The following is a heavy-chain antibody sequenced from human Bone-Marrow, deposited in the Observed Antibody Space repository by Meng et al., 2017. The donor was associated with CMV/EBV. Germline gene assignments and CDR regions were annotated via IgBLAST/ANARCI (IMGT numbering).Heavy chain of an antibody. Sequence: GESLKISCAASGFTFNTYDLHWVRQTTREGLEWVSGIGTRGDTYYASSVKGRFTISRKNAKKSFYLQMNNLRVGDTAVYYCTRSPNGMDVWGQGNTVTVSS. CDR3: TRSPNGMDV. CDR1: GFTFNTYD. CDR2: IGTRGDT. J-gene: IGHJ6*02. V-gene: IGHV3-13*01.